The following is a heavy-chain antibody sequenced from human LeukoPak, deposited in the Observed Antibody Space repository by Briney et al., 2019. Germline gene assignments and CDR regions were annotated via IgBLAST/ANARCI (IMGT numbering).Heavy chain of an antibody. Sequence: ASVKVSCKTSGYTFTGQYLHWVRQAPGQGLEWMGWINPNSGGTKSAQKFQGRVIMTRDTSISTAYMELRSLSSDDTAVYYCARDWAFTRFSGSHPCAFDVWGQGAMVTVSS. CDR2: INPNSGGT. CDR1: GYTFTGQY. V-gene: IGHV1-2*02. J-gene: IGHJ3*01. CDR3: ARDWAFTRFSGSHPCAFDV. D-gene: IGHD3-10*01.